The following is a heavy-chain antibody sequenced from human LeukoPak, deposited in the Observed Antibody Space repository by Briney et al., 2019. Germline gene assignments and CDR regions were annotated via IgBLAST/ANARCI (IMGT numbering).Heavy chain of an antibody. J-gene: IGHJ4*02. V-gene: IGHV3-21*01. CDR3: ARDNSYSSGWRY. Sequence: GGSLRLSCAASGFTFSSYSMNWARQAPGKGLEWVSSISSSSSYIYYADSVKGRFTISRDNAKNSLYLQMNSLRAEDTAVYYCARDNSYSSGWRYWGQGTLVTVSS. CDR2: ISSSSSYI. D-gene: IGHD6-19*01. CDR1: GFTFSSYS.